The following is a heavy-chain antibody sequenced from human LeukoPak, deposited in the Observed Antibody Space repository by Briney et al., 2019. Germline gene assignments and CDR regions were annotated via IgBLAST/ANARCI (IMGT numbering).Heavy chain of an antibody. V-gene: IGHV3-66*01. CDR1: GFTFSSNY. CDR3: ARDSSSWYSYDSSGYYY. CDR2: IYSGGST. Sequence: GGSLRLSCAASGFTFSSNYMSWVRQAPGEGLEWVSVIYSGGSTYYADSVKGRFTISRDNSKNTLYLQMNSLRAEDTAVYYCARDSSSWYSYDSSGYYYWGQGTLVTVSS. D-gene: IGHD3-22*01. J-gene: IGHJ4*02.